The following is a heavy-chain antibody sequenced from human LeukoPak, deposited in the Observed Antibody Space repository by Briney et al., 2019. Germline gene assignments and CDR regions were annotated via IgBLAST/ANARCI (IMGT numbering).Heavy chain of an antibody. CDR1: GFTFRTYG. J-gene: IGHJ4*02. V-gene: IGHV3-33*01. D-gene: IGHD3-10*01. CDR2: IWYDGSNK. Sequence: GGSLRLSCAASGFTFRTYGMHWVRQAPGKGLEWVAVIWYDGSNKYYADSVKGRFTISRDNSKNTLYLQMNSLRAEDTAVYYCATDFAGSPADWGQGALVTASS. CDR3: ATDFAGSPAD.